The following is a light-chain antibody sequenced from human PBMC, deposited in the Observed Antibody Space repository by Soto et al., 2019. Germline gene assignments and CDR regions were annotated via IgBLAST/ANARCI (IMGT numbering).Light chain of an antibody. CDR2: GAS. CDR1: QSVSSN. V-gene: IGKV3-15*01. CDR3: QKYNQWPPYT. J-gene: IGKJ2*01. Sequence: EIVMTQSPANLSVSPGERATLSCRASQSVSSNLAWYQQKPGQGPRLLIYGASTRATSIPARFSGSGSGTEFTLTINSLQSEDFAVYYWQKYNQWPPYTFGQGTKLKIK.